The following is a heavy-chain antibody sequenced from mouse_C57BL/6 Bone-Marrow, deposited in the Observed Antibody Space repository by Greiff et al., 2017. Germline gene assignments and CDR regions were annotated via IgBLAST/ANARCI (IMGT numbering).Heavy chain of an antibody. D-gene: IGHD3-2*02. CDR2: IYPGSGST. V-gene: IGHV1-55*01. Sequence: QVQLQQPGAELVKPGASVKMSCKASGYTFTSYWITWVKQRPGQGLEWIGDIYPGSGSTNYNEKFKSKATLTVDTSSSTAYMQLSSLTSEDSAVYYGAVDSSVYGWFAYWGQGTLVTVSA. CDR1: GYTFTSYW. CDR3: AVDSSVYGWFAY. J-gene: IGHJ3*01.